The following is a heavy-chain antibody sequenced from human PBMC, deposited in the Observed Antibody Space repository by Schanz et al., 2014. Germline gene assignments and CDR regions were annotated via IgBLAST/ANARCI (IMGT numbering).Heavy chain of an antibody. CDR3: ARGGQGFGEPHQRLFEY. CDR2: IYDRGNT. Sequence: QVQLEESGAGLVKPSGTLSLTCAVSGASVSSDNWWNWVRQPPGKGLEWIGEIYDRGNTNYNPSLRSRVSMSVADAKTQFSLQLTSVTAADTAVYYCARGGQGFGEPHQRLFEYWGPGTLVTVSS. CDR1: GASVSSDNW. V-gene: IGHV4-4*02. J-gene: IGHJ4*02. D-gene: IGHD3-10*01.